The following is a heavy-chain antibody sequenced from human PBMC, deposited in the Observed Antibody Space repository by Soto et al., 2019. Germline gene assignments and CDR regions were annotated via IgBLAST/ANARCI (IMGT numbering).Heavy chain of an antibody. CDR1: GFTFSSYE. D-gene: IGHD1-1*01. CDR3: ARSGDNYNRLDY. CDR2: ISSSGSTI. J-gene: IGHJ4*02. V-gene: IGHV3-48*03. Sequence: GSLRLSCAASGFTFSSYEMNWVRQAPGKGLEWVSYISSSGSTIYYADSVKGRFTISRDNTKNLLYLQMNSLRAEDTAVYYCARSGDNYNRLDYWGQGTPVTVSS.